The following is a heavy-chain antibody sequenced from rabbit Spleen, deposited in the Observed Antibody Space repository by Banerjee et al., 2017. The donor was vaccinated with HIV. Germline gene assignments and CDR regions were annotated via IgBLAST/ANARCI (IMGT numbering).Heavy chain of an antibody. J-gene: IGHJ4*01. CDR2: IDLVFGST. CDR1: GFSFSNGYD. Sequence: QLVESGGGLVKPGASLTLTCTASGFSFSNGYDLCWVRQAPGKGLEWIGYIDLVFGSTYYASWVNGRFTISSHNAQNTLYLQLNSLTVADTATYFCVRGASSSGYYNLWGPGTLVTVS. CDR3: VRGASSSGYYNL. V-gene: IGHV1S7*01. D-gene: IGHD1-1*01.